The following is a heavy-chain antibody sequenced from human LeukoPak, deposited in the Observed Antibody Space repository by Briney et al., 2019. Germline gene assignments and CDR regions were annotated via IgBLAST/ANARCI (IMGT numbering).Heavy chain of an antibody. Sequence: GGSLGLSCAASGFTFRIYGMHSVRQAPGKGLEWVAVISYDGSNKYYADSVKGRFTISRDNSKNTLYLQMNSLRAEDTAVYYCAKDPSIEAARGPNYFDYWGQGTLVTVSS. V-gene: IGHV3-30*18. CDR1: GFTFRIYG. J-gene: IGHJ4*02. CDR2: ISYDGSNK. D-gene: IGHD6-6*01. CDR3: AKDPSIEAARGPNYFDY.